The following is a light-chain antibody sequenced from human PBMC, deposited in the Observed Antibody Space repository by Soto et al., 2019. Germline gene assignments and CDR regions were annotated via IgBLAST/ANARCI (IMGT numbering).Light chain of an antibody. CDR2: EVS. Sequence: QSALTQRPSASGSPGQSVTISCTGTSSDVGGYNYVSWYQQPPDKAPKLLIYEVSKRPSGVPDRFSGSKSGNTASLTVSGLQAEDEADYYCSSYAGSNNYVFGTGTKLTVL. J-gene: IGLJ1*01. CDR1: SSDVGGYNY. CDR3: SSYAGSNNYV. V-gene: IGLV2-8*01.